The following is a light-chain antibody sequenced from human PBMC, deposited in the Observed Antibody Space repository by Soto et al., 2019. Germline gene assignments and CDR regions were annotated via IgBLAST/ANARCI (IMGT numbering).Light chain of an antibody. CDR2: GAS. CDR1: QSVSSN. V-gene: IGKV3-15*01. CDR3: QQYNNWPRT. Sequence: EIVMTQSPATLSLSPGERATLSCRASQSVSSNLAWYQQKHGQAPRLLIYGASTRATGIPARFSGSRSGTDFTLTISSLESEDFAVYYCQQYNNWPRTFGQGTKVEIK. J-gene: IGKJ1*01.